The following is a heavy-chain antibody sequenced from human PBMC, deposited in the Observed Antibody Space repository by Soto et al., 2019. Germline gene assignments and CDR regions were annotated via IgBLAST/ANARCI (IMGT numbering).Heavy chain of an antibody. J-gene: IGHJ6*02. CDR1: GFTLSDYE. V-gene: IGHV3-48*03. CDR3: ARVRAGAANGYYGMDV. CDR2: ISTGSSTI. Sequence: DVQLVESGGGLVQSGGSLRLSCRASGFTLSDYEMHWVRQAPGKGLEWVSYISTGSSTIYYADSMKGRFTISRDNANKSLFLEMNSLRPEDTAVYYCARVRAGAANGYYGMDVWGQGTTVTVSS. D-gene: IGHD1-26*01.